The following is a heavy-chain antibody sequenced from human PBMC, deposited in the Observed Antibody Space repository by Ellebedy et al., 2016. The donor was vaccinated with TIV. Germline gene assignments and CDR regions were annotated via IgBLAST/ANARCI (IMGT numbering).Heavy chain of an antibody. V-gene: IGHV1-18*01. CDR3: ARVTDYYDSSGYSNWFDP. CDR1: GYPFTTYG. J-gene: IGHJ5*02. D-gene: IGHD3-22*01. CDR2: ISGNGKT. Sequence: ASVKVSCKASGYPFTTYGIRWVRQAPGQGLEWMGWISGNGKTQYAQKVQGRVTMTTDTSTTTAFMELRSLRSDDTAIYYCARVTDYYDSSGYSNWFDPWGQGTPVTVSS.